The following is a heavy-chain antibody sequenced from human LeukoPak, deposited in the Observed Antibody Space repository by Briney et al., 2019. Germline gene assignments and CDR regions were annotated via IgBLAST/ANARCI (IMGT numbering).Heavy chain of an antibody. J-gene: IGHJ5*02. CDR3: ARFLTYYDILTGYRRRFDP. V-gene: IGHV4-34*01. CDR2: INHSGST. CDR1: GGSFSGYY. Sequence: SETLSLTCAVYGGSFSGYYWSWIRQPPGKGLEWIGEINHSGSTNYNSSLKSRVTISVDTSKNQFSLKLSSVTAADTAVYYCARFLTYYDILTGYRRRFDPWGQGTLVTVSS. D-gene: IGHD3-9*01.